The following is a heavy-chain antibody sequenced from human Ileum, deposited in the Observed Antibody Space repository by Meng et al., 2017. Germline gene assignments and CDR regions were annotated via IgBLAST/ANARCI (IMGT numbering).Heavy chain of an antibody. V-gene: IGHV4-4*02. Sequence: QGHLQGSGPGLVEPSGTLSLTCTASGGSISISFYWSWVRQSPGKGLEWIGQIYLAGSPNYNPSLESRVTISVDKSKNQFSLRLTSVTAADTAIFYCVRHGGKYFDSWGQGTLVTVSS. J-gene: IGHJ4*02. D-gene: IGHD2-15*01. CDR2: IYLAGSP. CDR1: GGSISISFY. CDR3: VRHGGKYFDS.